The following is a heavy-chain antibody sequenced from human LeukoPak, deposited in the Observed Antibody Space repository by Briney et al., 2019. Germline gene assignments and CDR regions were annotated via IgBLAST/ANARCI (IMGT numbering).Heavy chain of an antibody. V-gene: IGHV4-39*01. J-gene: IGHJ4*02. CDR1: GGSISTSTFS. D-gene: IGHD3-10*01. Sequence: SETLTLTCTVSGGSISTSTFSWGWIRQPPGKGLEWLASTYDNGAAYYSPSLKSRLTVSTDPSKNQFSLKLYSVTAADTAIYYCAGPHPGSGSYYSPKNPRYDSWGQGILVTVSS. CDR2: TYDNGAA. CDR3: AGPHPGSGSYYSPKNPRYDS.